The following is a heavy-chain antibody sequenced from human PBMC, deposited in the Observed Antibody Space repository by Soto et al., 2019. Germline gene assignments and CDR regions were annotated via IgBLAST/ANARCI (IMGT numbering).Heavy chain of an antibody. V-gene: IGHV4-39*02. D-gene: IGHD2-21*02. CDR3: ARDRLRHIVVVTAIRRAFDI. CDR2: IIYSGDI. CDR1: GASISSYNY. Sequence: SETLALTCNVSGASISSYNYWGWFRRPPGKGLEWIGSIIYSGDIMYNPSLQSRLTLFVDTSKNQFSLKLSSVTAADTAVYYCARDRLRHIVVVTAIRRAFDIWGQGTMVTVSS. J-gene: IGHJ3*02.